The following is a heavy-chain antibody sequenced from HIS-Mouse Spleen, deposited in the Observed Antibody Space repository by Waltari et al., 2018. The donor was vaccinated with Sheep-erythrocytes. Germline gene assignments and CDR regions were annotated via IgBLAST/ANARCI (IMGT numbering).Heavy chain of an antibody. CDR2: IGTAGDT. V-gene: IGHV3-13*01. CDR3: ARANSGSYDDAFDI. J-gene: IGHJ3*02. D-gene: IGHD1-26*01. CDR1: GFTFSSYD. Sequence: EVQLVESGGGLVQPGGSLRLSCAASGFTFSSYDMHWVRQATGKGLDWVSAIGTAGDTYYPGSVKGRFTISRENAKNSLYLQMNSLRAGDTAVYYCARANSGSYDDAFDIWGQGTMVTVSS.